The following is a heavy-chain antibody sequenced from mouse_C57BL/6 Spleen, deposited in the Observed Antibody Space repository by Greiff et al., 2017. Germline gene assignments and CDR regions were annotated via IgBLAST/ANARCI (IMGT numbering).Heavy chain of an antibody. D-gene: IGHD1-1*01. CDR3: ARGMAYGSSYEFAY. CDR2: IYPGGGYT. J-gene: IGHJ3*01. CDR1: GYTFTNYW. V-gene: IGHV1-63*01. Sequence: VQLQESGAELVRPGTSVKMSCKASGYTFTNYWIGWAKQRPGHGLEWIGDIYPGGGYTNYNEKFKGKATLTADKSSSTAYMQFSSLTSEDSAIYYCARGMAYGSSYEFAYWGQGTLVTVSA.